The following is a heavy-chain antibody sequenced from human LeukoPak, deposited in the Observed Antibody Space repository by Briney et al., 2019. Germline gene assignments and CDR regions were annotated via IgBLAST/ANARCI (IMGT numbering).Heavy chain of an antibody. J-gene: IGHJ5*02. CDR1: GYTFTSYG. V-gene: IGHV1-18*01. CDR2: ISAYNGNT. D-gene: IGHD6-6*01. CDR3: ARDRYSSSSFSYWFDP. Sequence: ASVEVSCKASGYTFTSYGISWVRQAPGQGLEWMGWISAYNGNTNYAQKLQGRVAMTTDTSTSTAYMELRSLRSDDTAVYYCARDRYSSSSFSYWFDPWGQGTLVTVSS.